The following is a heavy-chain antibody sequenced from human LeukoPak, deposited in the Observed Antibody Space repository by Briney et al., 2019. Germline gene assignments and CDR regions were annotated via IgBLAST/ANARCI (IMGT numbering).Heavy chain of an antibody. CDR1: GYSIFNSYF. Sequence: SETLSLTCTVSGYSIFNSYFWGWIRQPPGKGLEWIGSIYHRGTTYYKPSLRSRVTMSIDTSKNQFPLRLNSVTAADTAVYYCARDITGTQGPNWFDPWGQGTLVIVSS. J-gene: IGHJ5*02. CDR3: ARDITGTQGPNWFDP. CDR2: IYHRGTT. V-gene: IGHV4-38-2*02. D-gene: IGHD1-20*01.